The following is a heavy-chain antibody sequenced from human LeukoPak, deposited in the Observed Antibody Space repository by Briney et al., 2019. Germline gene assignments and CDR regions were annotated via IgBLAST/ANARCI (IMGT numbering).Heavy chain of an antibody. V-gene: IGHV1-2*02. Sequence: ASVKVSCKASGYTFTGYYMHWVRQAPGQGLEWMGWINPNTGDTNYAQKFQGRVTMTRDTSITTVYMGISRLTSDDTALFYCAVAPGDYWGQGTLVTVSS. CDR1: GYTFTGYY. CDR2: INPNTGDT. J-gene: IGHJ4*02. D-gene: IGHD2-21*01. CDR3: AVAPGDY.